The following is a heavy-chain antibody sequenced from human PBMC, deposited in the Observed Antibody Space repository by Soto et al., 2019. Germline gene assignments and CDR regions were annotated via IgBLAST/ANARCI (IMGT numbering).Heavy chain of an antibody. CDR2: ISSSSSTI. CDR3: AREGPGSSIAARPAYFDY. D-gene: IGHD6-6*01. Sequence: GGSLRLSCAASGFTFSSYSMNWVRQAPGKGLEWVSYISSSSSTIYYADSVKGRFTISRDNAKNSLYLQMNSLRAEDTAVYYCAREGPGSSIAARPAYFDYWGQGTLVTVSS. J-gene: IGHJ4*02. CDR1: GFTFSSYS. V-gene: IGHV3-48*01.